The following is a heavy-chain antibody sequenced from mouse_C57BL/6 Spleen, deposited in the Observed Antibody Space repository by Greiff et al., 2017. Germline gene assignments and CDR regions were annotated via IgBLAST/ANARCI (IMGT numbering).Heavy chain of an antibody. Sequence: VQVVESGAELMKPGASVKLSCKATGYTFTGYWIEWVKQRPGHGLEWIGEILPGSGSTNYNEKFKGKATFTADTSSNTAYMQLSSLTTEDSAIYAGARWAYYSNYGGFAYWGQGTLVTVSA. CDR3: ARWAYYSNYGGFAY. J-gene: IGHJ3*01. V-gene: IGHV1-9*01. D-gene: IGHD2-5*01. CDR1: GYTFTGYW. CDR2: ILPGSGST.